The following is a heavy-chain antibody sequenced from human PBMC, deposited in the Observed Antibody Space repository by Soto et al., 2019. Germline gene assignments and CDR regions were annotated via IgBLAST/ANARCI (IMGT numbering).Heavy chain of an antibody. J-gene: IGHJ6*02. D-gene: IGHD3-22*01. CDR1: GGNFSKSA. Sequence: QVQLVQSGAEVKKPGSSVKVSCTASGGNFSKSAFSWVRQAPGQGLEWVGGIIPLFREADYAPRYQGRVPITADDSTTTADRERSSLRSDDTAIYHCARAGPRGTRIVIDSDNYGRDAWGQGTTVTVSS. CDR2: IIPLFREA. V-gene: IGHV1-69*01. CDR3: ARAGPRGTRIVIDSDNYGRDA.